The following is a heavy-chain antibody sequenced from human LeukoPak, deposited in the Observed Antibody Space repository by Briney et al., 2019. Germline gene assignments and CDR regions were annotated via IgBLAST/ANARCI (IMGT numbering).Heavy chain of an antibody. CDR1: GYTLTELS. CDR2: FHPEDGKT. J-gene: IGHJ6*03. V-gene: IGHV1-24*01. CDR3: ATLYGSGGYAPPPAYYMDV. Sequence: ASVKVSCKVSGYTLTELSILWVRQAPAKGLEWMGGFHPEDGKTIYAQKFQGRVTMTEDTSTDTAYMELNSLRSEDTAVYYCATLYGSGGYAPPPAYYMDVWGKGTTVTISS. D-gene: IGHD3-10*01.